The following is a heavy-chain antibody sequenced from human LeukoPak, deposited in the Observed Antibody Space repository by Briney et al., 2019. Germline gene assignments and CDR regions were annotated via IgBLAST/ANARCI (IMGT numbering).Heavy chain of an antibody. V-gene: IGHV4-4*07. CDR1: GGYLRNYY. CDR3: AREGSMTARPFVSIDY. CDR2: IHTSGST. Sequence: SETLSLTCTVSGGYLRNYYWRWIRQPAGKALEWIGRIHTSGSTDYNPSLERRVSLPVDTSKNQSSLKLRSVTAADTAVYYCAREGSMTARPFVSIDYWGQGTLVTVSS. J-gene: IGHJ4*02. D-gene: IGHD6-6*01.